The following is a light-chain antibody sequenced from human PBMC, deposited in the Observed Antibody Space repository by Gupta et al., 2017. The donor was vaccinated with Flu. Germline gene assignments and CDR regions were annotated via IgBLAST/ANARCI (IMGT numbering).Light chain of an antibody. V-gene: IGKV1-39*01. Sequence: DIQMTQSPSSLSASVGDRVTITCRASQSISSYLNWYQQKPGKAPKLLIHDASSWKSGVPSRFSGSGFGTDFTLTISRRQPEDFATYYCQQSDNSPMTFGQGTKVEIK. CDR3: QQSDNSPMT. CDR2: DAS. J-gene: IGKJ1*01. CDR1: QSISSY.